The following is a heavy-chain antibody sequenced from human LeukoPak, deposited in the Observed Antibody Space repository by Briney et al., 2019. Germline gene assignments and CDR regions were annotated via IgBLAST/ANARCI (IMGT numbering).Heavy chain of an antibody. V-gene: IGHV3-21*01. D-gene: IGHD3-22*01. CDR3: ATDQYYDSSGYSNYYYGIDV. J-gene: IGHJ6*02. CDR1: GHTFNSYS. Sequence: GRSLRLFCAASGHTFNSYSMNGVPQAPGKALEGVSSISSSSTYIYYADSIKGRFTISRDNAKHSLYLQMNSLRVEDMAVYYCATDQYYDSSGYSNYYYGIDVWGQGTTVTVSS. CDR2: ISSSSTYI.